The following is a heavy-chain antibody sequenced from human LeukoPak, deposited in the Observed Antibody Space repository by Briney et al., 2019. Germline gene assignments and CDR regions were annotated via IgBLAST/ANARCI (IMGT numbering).Heavy chain of an antibody. J-gene: IGHJ4*02. CDR3: ARGRGCSSTSCYRGYYFDY. D-gene: IGHD2-2*01. V-gene: IGHV4-34*01. Sequence: SETLSLTCAVYGGSFSGYYWSWIRQPPGKGLVWIGEINHSGSTNYNPSLKSRVTISVDTSKDQFSLKLSSVTAADTAVYYCARGRGCSSTSCYRGYYFDYWGQGTLVTVSS. CDR2: INHSGST. CDR1: GGSFSGYY.